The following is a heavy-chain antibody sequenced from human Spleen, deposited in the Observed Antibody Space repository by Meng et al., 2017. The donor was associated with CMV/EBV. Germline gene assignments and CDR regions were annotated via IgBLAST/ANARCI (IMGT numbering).Heavy chain of an antibody. J-gene: IGHJ5*02. CDR2: ISSSSSTI. CDR3: AGDRSLMVRGWFDP. Sequence: GESLKISCAASGFTFSSYSINWVRQAPGKGLEWVSYISSSSSTIYYADSVKGRFTISRDNAKNSLYLQMNSLRVEDTAVYYCAGDRSLMVRGWFDPWGQGTLVTVSS. CDR1: GFTFSSYS. V-gene: IGHV3-48*04. D-gene: IGHD3-10*01.